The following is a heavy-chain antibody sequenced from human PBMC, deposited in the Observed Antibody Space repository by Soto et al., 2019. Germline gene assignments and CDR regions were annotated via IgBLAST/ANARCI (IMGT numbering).Heavy chain of an antibody. CDR3: AKGDCGGDCSLFEY. V-gene: IGHV3-23*01. J-gene: IGHJ4*02. CDR2: ISGSGGST. D-gene: IGHD2-21*02. CDR1: GFRFNNYA. Sequence: GGSLSLSCAASGFRFNNYAMSWVRQAPGKGLEWVSRISGSGGSTHYPDSVKGRFTISSDNSKYTLHLQMNSLRAEDTAMYYCAKGDCGGDCSLFEYWGQGTLVTVSS.